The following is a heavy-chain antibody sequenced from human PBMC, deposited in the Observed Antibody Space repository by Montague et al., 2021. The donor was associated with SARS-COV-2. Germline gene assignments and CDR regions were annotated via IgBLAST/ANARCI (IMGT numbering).Heavy chain of an antibody. D-gene: IGHD2-8*02. CDR2: ISTSGTLT. CDR1: GFTFSVYH. V-gene: IGHV3-11*06. J-gene: IGHJ2*01. CDR3: AREAVGYSTGCPYWYFDL. Sequence: SLRLSCAVSGFTFSVYHVDWVRQAPGKGLEWVSYISTSGTLTYYADSVKGRFTISRDNAKKSLYLQMDSLRAEDTAVYFCAREAVGYSTGCPYWYFDLWGHGTLVTVSS.